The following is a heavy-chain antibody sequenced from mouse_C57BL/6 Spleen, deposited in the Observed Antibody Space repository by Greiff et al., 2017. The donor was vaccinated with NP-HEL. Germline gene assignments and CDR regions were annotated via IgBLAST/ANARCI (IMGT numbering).Heavy chain of an antibody. V-gene: IGHV1-18*01. D-gene: IGHD1-1*01. CDR3: ARRGGYGTLSY. CDR1: GYTFTDYN. Sequence: VQLQQSGPELVKPGASVKIPCKASGYTFTDYNMDWVKQSHGKSLEWIGDINPNNGGTIYNQKFKGKATLTVDKSSSTAYMELRSLTSEDTAVYYCARRGGYGTLSYWGQGTLVTVSA. CDR2: INPNNGGT. J-gene: IGHJ3*01.